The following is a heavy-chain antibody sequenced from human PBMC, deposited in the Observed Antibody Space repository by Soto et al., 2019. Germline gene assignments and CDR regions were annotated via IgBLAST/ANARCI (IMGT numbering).Heavy chain of an antibody. J-gene: IGHJ4*02. CDR1: GYTFTSYG. CDR2: ISAYNGNT. D-gene: IGHD3-22*01. V-gene: IGHV1-18*01. CDR3: ARGDYYDPYGPHDY. Sequence: ASVKVSCKASGYTFTSYGISWVRQAPGHGLEWMGWISAYNGNTNYAQKLQGRVTMTTDTSTSTAYMELRSLRSDDTAVYYCARGDYYDPYGPHDYWGQGTLVTVSS.